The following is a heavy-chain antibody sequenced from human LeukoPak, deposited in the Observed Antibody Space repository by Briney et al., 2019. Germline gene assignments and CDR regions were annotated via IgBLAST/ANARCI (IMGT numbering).Heavy chain of an antibody. V-gene: IGHV3-48*02. CDR1: GFIFSSYN. Sequence: PGGSLRLPCAASGFIFSSYNMNWVRQAPGKGLEWVSYISSSSRTIYYADSVKGRFTISRDNAKNSLYLQMNSLRDEDTAVYYCARDPSYGSGRGPSDYWGQGTLVIVSS. CDR2: ISSSSRTI. J-gene: IGHJ4*02. D-gene: IGHD3-10*01. CDR3: ARDPSYGSGRGPSDY.